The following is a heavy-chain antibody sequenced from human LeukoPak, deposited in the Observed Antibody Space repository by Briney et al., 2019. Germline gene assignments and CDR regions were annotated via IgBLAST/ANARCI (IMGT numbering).Heavy chain of an antibody. D-gene: IGHD3-10*01. CDR1: GGPFSGYY. CDR2: INHSGST. V-gene: IGHV4-34*01. CDR3: ARMVRRYSSSWFYYYMDV. Sequence: PSETLSLTCAVSGGPFSGYYWSWIRQPPGKGLEWIGEINHSGSTNYNPSLKSRVTISVDTSKNQFSLKLSSVTAADTAVYYCARMVRRYSSSWFYYYMDVWGKGTTVTVSS. J-gene: IGHJ6*03.